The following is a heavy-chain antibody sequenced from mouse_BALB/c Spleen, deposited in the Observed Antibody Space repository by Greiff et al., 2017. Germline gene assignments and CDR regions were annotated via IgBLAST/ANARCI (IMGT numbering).Heavy chain of an antibody. Sequence: VQLQQSGAELARPGASVKLSCKASGYTFTSYWLQWVKQRPGQGLEWIGAIYPGDGDTRYTQKFKGKATLTADKSSSTAYMQLSSLASEDSAFYYCARRASYGSSSLDYWGQGTTLTVAA. CDR2: IYPGDGDT. J-gene: IGHJ2*01. CDR1: GYTFTSYW. V-gene: IGHV1-87*01. CDR3: ARRASYGSSSLDY. D-gene: IGHD1-1*01.